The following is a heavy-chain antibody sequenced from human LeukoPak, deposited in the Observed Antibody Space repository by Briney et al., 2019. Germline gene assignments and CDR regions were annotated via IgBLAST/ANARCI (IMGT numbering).Heavy chain of an antibody. Sequence: GGSLRLSCAACGFTFSRHAMNWVPQAPGKGLEGVSSIRSSFTYIHYADSVKGRFTTSRDNAKNSLYLQLNSLRAEDTAVYYCARGGLGYDSSGYYYDYWGQGTLVTVSS. V-gene: IGHV3-21*01. D-gene: IGHD3-22*01. J-gene: IGHJ4*02. CDR2: IRSSFTYI. CDR1: GFTFSRHA. CDR3: ARGGLGYDSSGYYYDY.